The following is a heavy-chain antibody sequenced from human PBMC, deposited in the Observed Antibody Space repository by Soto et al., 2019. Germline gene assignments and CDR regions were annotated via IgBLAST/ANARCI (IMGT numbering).Heavy chain of an antibody. CDR1: GFTFTNNG. CDR2: ISYDASEI. V-gene: IGHV3-30*03. CDR3: GIVRVVDSPCGQ. D-gene: IGHD2-15*01. Sequence: PGGPLRLSCAVSGFTFTNNGMHWVRQPPGKGLEWVAFISYDASEIFYADSVKVRFTISRNNCSRTLFLHMNSPRSDDTAVYDCGIVRVVDSPCGQGGQGTLVIV. J-gene: IGHJ4*02.